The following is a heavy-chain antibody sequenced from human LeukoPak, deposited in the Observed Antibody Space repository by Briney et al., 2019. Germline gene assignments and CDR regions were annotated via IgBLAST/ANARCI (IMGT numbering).Heavy chain of an antibody. CDR1: GFTFSSYW. V-gene: IGHV3-7*02. CDR3: ARPLHSSSWDLSTN. J-gene: IGHJ4*02. Sequence: GGSLRLSCAASGFTFSSYWMNWVRQAPGKGLEWVANIKPDGSEKYYVDSVKGRFTISRDNSKNSLHLQMNSLRAEDTAVYYCARPLHSSSWDLSTNWGQGTLVTVSS. D-gene: IGHD6-13*01. CDR2: IKPDGSEK.